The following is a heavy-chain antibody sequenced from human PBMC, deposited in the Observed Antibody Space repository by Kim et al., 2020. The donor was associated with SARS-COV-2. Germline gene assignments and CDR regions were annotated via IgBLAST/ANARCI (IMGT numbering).Heavy chain of an antibody. CDR3: ARVTTGKGSDC. J-gene: IGHJ4*02. CDR1: GDSVRSGSYY. CDR2: ISYSGST. D-gene: IGHD1-1*01. V-gene: IGHV4-61*01. Sequence: SETLSLTCTVSGDSVRSGSYYWSWVRQPPGKGLEWIGYISYSGSTDYSPSLRSRVTISRDTSKNQFSLMLSSVTVADTAMYYCARVTTGKGSDCWGQGTL.